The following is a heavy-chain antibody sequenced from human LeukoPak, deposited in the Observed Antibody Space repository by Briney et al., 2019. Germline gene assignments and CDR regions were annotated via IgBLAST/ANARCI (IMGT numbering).Heavy chain of an antibody. CDR3: ARGPRITYYYGSGSPSWFDP. J-gene: IGHJ5*02. D-gene: IGHD3-10*01. Sequence: ASVKVSCKASGYTFTSYGISWVRQAPGQGLEWMGWISAYNGNTNYAQKLQGRVTMTTDTSTSTAYMELRSLRSDDTAVYYCARGPRITYYYGSGSPSWFDPWGQGTLVTVSS. CDR1: GYTFTSYG. V-gene: IGHV1-18*01. CDR2: ISAYNGNT.